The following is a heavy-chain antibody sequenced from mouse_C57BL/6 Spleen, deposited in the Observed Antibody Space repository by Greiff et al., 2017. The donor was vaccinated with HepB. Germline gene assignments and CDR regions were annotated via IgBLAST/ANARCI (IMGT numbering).Heavy chain of an antibody. Sequence: EVQLQESGPELVKPGASVKMSCKASGYTFTDYNMHWVKQSHGKSLEWIGYINPNNGGTSDNQKFKGKATLTVNKSSSTAYMELRSLTSEDSAVYYCAIITTVVATEYFDYWGQGTTLTVSS. D-gene: IGHD1-1*01. CDR1: GYTFTDYN. V-gene: IGHV1-22*01. J-gene: IGHJ2*01. CDR3: AIITTVVATEYFDY. CDR2: INPNNGGT.